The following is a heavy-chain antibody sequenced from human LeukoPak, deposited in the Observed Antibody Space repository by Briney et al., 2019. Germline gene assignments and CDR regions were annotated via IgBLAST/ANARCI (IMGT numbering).Heavy chain of an antibody. CDR3: AKNSWTDMAFVDY. J-gene: IGHJ4*02. CDR2: IRGTGVDT. CDR1: GFTFRNYA. V-gene: IGHV3-23*01. D-gene: IGHD1-20*01. Sequence: GGSLRLSCAASGFTFRNYAMRWVRQAPGKGLEWVSTIRGTGVDTDYADSVKGRLTISRDNPKNTLYLQMNSLRDEDTAVYYCAKNSWTDMAFVDYWGQGGLVSVSS.